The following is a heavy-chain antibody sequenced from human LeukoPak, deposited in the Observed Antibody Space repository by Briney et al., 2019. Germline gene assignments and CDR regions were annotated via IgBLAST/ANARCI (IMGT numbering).Heavy chain of an antibody. Sequence: SETLSLTCTVSGGSISSYYWNWIRQPPGKGLEWIGYIYYSGNTDYNPSLKSRVTISVDTSKNQFSLKLSSVTAADTAVYYCARDPEMATPYYYAMDVWGQGTTVTVSS. V-gene: IGHV4-59*01. CDR3: ARDPEMATPYYYAMDV. CDR1: GGSISSYY. J-gene: IGHJ6*02. D-gene: IGHD5-24*01. CDR2: IYYSGNT.